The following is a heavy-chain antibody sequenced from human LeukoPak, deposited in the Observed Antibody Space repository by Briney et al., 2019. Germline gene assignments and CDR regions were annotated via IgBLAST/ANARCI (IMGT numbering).Heavy chain of an antibody. CDR2: IYSGGST. CDR3: AREATVTTGGSYAFDI. J-gene: IGHJ3*02. Sequence: GGSLRLSCAASGFTVSSNYMSWVRQAPGKGLEWVSVIYSGGSTYCADSVKGRFTISRDNSKNTLYLQMNSLRAEDTAVYYCAREATVTTGGSYAFDIWGQGTMVTVSS. CDR1: GFTVSSNY. D-gene: IGHD4-17*01. V-gene: IGHV3-53*01.